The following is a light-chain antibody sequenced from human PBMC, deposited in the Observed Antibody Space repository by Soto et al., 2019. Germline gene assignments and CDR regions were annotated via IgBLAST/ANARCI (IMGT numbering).Light chain of an antibody. CDR2: GAS. V-gene: IGKV3-15*01. J-gene: IGKJ1*01. Sequence: IVMTQSPATLSVSQGERATLSCRASQSVGSNLAWYQQKPDQAPRLLIYGASTRATGIPARFSGSGSGTEFTLTISSLQSEDFAVYYCQQYNNWPPWTFGQGTKVEIK. CDR3: QQYNNWPPWT. CDR1: QSVGSN.